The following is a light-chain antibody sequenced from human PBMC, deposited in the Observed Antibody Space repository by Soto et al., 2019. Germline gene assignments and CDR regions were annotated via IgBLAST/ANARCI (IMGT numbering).Light chain of an antibody. CDR2: DIN. CDR1: STDVGGYNY. CDR3: CSYAGSYTGV. V-gene: IGLV2-11*01. J-gene: IGLJ2*01. Sequence: QSVLTQPRSVSGSPGQSVTISCTGTSTDVGGYNYVSWYQQHPDKAPKFILYDINKRPSGAPDRFSGSRSGNTASLTISGLQPEDEADYYCCSYAGSYTGVFGGGTKLTVL.